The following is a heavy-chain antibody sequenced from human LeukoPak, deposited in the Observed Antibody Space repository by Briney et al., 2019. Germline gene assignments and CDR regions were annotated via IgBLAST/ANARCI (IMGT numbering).Heavy chain of an antibody. Sequence: SETLSLTCTVSGGSISSGGYYWSWIRQPPGKGLEWIGEINHSGSTNYNPSLKSRVTISVDTSKNQFSLKVNSVTAADTAVYYCATRPTPPYYYYMDVWGKGTTVTVSS. CDR3: ATRPTPPYYYYMDV. V-gene: IGHV4-39*07. J-gene: IGHJ6*03. CDR1: GGSISSGGYY. CDR2: INHSGST. D-gene: IGHD4-23*01.